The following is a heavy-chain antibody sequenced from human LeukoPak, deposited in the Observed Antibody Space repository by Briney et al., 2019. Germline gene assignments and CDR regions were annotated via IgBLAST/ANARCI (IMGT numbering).Heavy chain of an antibody. CDR2: IKQDGSEK. D-gene: IGHD3-3*01. V-gene: IGHV3-7*01. CDR1: GFTFSSYW. CDR3: AREEQGYDFWSGYYDEYYFDY. Sequence: GGSLRLSCAASGFTFSSYWMSWVRQAPGKGLEWVANIKQDGSEKYYVDSVKGRFTISRDNAKNSLYLQMNSLRAEDTAVYYCAREEQGYDFWSGYYDEYYFDYWGQGTLVTVSS. J-gene: IGHJ4*02.